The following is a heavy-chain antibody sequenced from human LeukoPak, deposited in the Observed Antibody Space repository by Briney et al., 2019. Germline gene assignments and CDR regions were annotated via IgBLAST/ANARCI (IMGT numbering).Heavy chain of an antibody. D-gene: IGHD6-13*01. J-gene: IGHJ1*01. V-gene: IGHV3-30*04. CDR1: GFTFSSYA. CDR3: ARDELAAAGVGYFQH. CDR2: ISYDGSNK. Sequence: GGSLRLSCAASGFTFSSYAMHWVRQAPGKGLEWVAVISYDGSNKYYADSVKGRFTISRDNSKNTLYLQMNSLRAEDTAVYYCARDELAAAGVGYFQHWGQGTLVTVSS.